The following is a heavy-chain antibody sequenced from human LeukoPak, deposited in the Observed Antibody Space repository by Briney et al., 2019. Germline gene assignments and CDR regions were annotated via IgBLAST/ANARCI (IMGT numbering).Heavy chain of an antibody. J-gene: IGHJ4*02. D-gene: IGHD6-19*01. CDR3: ARWDDSAWGFGN. CDR1: GGSITSDDYY. CDR2: IYYSGST. V-gene: IGHV4-30-4*01. Sequence: SETLSLTCTVSGGSITSDDYYWSWIRQPPGKGLEWIGYIYYSGSTKYNPSLKSRVTISVDTSKNQLSLKLTSVTAADTAVYYCARWDDSAWGFGNWGPGTLVTVSS.